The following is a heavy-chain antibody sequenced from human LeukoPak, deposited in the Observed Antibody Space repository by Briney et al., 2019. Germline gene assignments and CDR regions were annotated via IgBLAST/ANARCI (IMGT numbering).Heavy chain of an antibody. D-gene: IGHD3-22*01. CDR2: IRYDGSNK. V-gene: IGHV3-30*02. J-gene: IGHJ3*02. Sequence: GGSLRLSCAASGFTFSSYGMHWVRQAPGKGLEWVAFIRYDGSNKYYADSVKGRFTISRDNSKNTLYLQMNSLRAEDTAVYYCARELPPTYYYDSSGYYPRPGAFDIWGQGTMVTVSS. CDR3: ARELPPTYYYDSSGYYPRPGAFDI. CDR1: GFTFSSYG.